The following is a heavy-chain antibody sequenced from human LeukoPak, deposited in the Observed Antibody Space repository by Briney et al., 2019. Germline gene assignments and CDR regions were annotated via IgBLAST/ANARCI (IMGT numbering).Heavy chain of an antibody. V-gene: IGHV1-46*01. CDR3: ARSHYSRGWEYFDY. D-gene: IGHD6-19*01. CDR1: GYTLTELS. Sequence: ASVKVSCKVSGYTLTELSMHWVRQAPGEGLEWMGIINPSGGSTIYAQKFQGRVTMTWDMSTSTVYMELSSLRSEDTAVYYCARSHYSRGWEYFDYWGQGTLVTVSS. J-gene: IGHJ4*02. CDR2: INPSGGST.